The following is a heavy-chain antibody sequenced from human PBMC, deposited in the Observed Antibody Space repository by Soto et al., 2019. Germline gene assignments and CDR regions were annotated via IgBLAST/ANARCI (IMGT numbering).Heavy chain of an antibody. CDR2: IYYSGST. CDR3: ARQFSGDGYNYDFDY. J-gene: IGHJ4*02. Sequence: SETLSLTCTVSGGSISSSSYYWGWIRQPPGKGLEWIGSIYYSGSTYYNPSLKSRVTISVDTSKNQFSLKLSSVTAADTAVYYCARQFSGDGYNYDFDYWGQGTLVTVSS. V-gene: IGHV4-39*01. CDR1: GGSISSSSYY. D-gene: IGHD5-12*01.